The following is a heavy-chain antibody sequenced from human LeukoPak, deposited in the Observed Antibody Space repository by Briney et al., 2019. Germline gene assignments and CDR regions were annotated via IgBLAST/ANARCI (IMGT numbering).Heavy chain of an antibody. D-gene: IGHD3-22*01. Sequence: GSLRLSCATSGFTFSIDAMSWVRQAPGKGLEWVSAISGSGGSTYYADSVKGRFTISRDNSKNTLYLQMNSLRDEDTAVYYCAKEKDRGGYSFGHYFDYWGQGTLVTVSS. CDR1: GFTFSIDA. CDR2: ISGSGGST. V-gene: IGHV3-23*01. J-gene: IGHJ4*02. CDR3: AKEKDRGGYSFGHYFDY.